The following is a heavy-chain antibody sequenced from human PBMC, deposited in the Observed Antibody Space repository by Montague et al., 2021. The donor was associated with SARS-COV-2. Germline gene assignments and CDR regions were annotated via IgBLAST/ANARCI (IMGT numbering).Heavy chain of an antibody. CDR1: GGSFSGYY. CDR3: ARGRRIAARSSEGYFDL. D-gene: IGHD6-6*01. CDR2: INHSGST. Sequence: SETLSLTCVVCGGSFSGYYWSWIRQPPGKGLEWIGDINHSGSTNYNPSLKSRVTISVDTSKNQFSLKLSSVTAADTAVYYCARGRRIAARSSEGYFDLWGRGTLVTVSS. V-gene: IGHV4-34*01. J-gene: IGHJ2*01.